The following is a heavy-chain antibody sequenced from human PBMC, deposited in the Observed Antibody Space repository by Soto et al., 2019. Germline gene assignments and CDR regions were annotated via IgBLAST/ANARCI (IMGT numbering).Heavy chain of an antibody. V-gene: IGHV3-23*01. CDR3: AKGGIWLGNIYLDL. Sequence: EAQLLESGGGLVQLGGSLRLSCAASGFRFDRYAMTWVRQAPGKGPEWVSSISYTGGSTSYADAVRGRFSTSRDNSKNTVYLQLNSLRAEDTALYYCAKGGIWLGNIYLDLWGKGTTVTVSS. CDR2: ISYTGGST. J-gene: IGHJ6*03. D-gene: IGHD3-10*01. CDR1: GFRFDRYA.